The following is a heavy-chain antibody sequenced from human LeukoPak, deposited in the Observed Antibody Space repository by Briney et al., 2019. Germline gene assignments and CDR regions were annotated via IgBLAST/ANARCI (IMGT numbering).Heavy chain of an antibody. J-gene: IGHJ4*02. D-gene: IGHD3-16*01. CDR3: ARERTGPATWGGDY. V-gene: IGHV1-69*04. Sequence: GASVRVSCKASGGTFSSYAISWVRQAPGQGLEWMGRIIPILGIANYAQKFQGRVTITADKSTSTAYMELSSLRSEDTAVYYCARERTGPATWGGDYWGQGTLVTVSS. CDR1: GGTFSSYA. CDR2: IIPILGIA.